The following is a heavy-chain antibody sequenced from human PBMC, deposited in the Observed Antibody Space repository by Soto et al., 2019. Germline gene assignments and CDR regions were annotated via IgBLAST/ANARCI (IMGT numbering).Heavy chain of an antibody. J-gene: IGHJ4*01. CDR3: ARDRTAMDVFDS. Sequence: GGSLRLSCEASGVNFSKSGMYWVRQAPGKGLEWISYTSSTSHPKYYAGAVKGRFTISRDNAKNSLYLQMDSLRDDDTALYYCARDRTAMDVFDSWGQGTQVTVSS. CDR2: TSSTSHPK. D-gene: IGHD5-18*01. CDR1: GVNFSKSG. V-gene: IGHV3-48*02.